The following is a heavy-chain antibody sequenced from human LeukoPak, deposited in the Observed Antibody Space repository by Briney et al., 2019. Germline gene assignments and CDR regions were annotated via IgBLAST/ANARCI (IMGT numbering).Heavy chain of an antibody. CDR1: GYTFSRYG. J-gene: IGHJ3*02. CDR3: ARATYCSSTSCYTRNDAFDI. CDR2: ISGYNGNT. V-gene: IGHV1-18*01. Sequence: ASVQVSCKASGYTFSRYGISWVRQAPGQGLEWMGWISGYNGNTKSAQMVQGRVTMTTDTSTSTAYMELRSLRSDDTAVYYRARATYCSSTSCYTRNDAFDIWGQGTMVTVSS. D-gene: IGHD2-2*02.